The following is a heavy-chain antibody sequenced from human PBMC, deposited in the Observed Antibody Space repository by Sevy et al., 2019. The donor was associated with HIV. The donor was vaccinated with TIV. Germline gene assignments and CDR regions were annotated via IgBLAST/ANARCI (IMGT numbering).Heavy chain of an antibody. CDR1: GFTFSGSP. D-gene: IGHD5-18*01. V-gene: IGHV3-73*01. J-gene: IGHJ4*02. Sequence: GGSLRLSCAASGFTFSGSPVHWIRQASGNGLEWVGGIRSNANTYATEYAASVKGRFTISRDDSKNTAYLQMHSLKAEDTAVYYCTTWIQPTDYWGQRTLVTVSS. CDR3: TTWIQPTDY. CDR2: IRSNANTYAT.